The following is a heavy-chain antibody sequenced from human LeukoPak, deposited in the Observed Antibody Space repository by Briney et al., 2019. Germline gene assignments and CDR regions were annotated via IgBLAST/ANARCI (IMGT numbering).Heavy chain of an antibody. D-gene: IGHD6-13*01. Sequence: PGGSLRLSCAASEFTFSSYSMNWVRQAPGKGLEWVSSISSSYIYYADSVKGRFTISRDNAKNSLYLQMNSLRAEDTAVYYCARGVGSWTPYYFDYWGQGTLVTVSS. CDR3: ARGVGSWTPYYFDY. CDR1: EFTFSSYS. V-gene: IGHV3-21*01. J-gene: IGHJ4*02. CDR2: ISSSYI.